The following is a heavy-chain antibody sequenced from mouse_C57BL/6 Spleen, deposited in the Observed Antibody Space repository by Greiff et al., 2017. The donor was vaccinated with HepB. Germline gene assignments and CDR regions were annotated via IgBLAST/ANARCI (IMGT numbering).Heavy chain of an antibody. J-gene: IGHJ2*01. CDR3: ARPLHYYGSSFFDY. Sequence: DVKLQESGGGLVKPGGSLKLSCAASGFTFSDYGMHWVRQAPEKGLEWVAYISSGSSTIYYADTVKGRFTISRDNAKNTLFLQMTSLRSEDTAMYYCARPLHYYGSSFFDYWGQGTTLTVSS. D-gene: IGHD1-1*01. V-gene: IGHV5-17*01. CDR1: GFTFSDYG. CDR2: ISSGSSTI.